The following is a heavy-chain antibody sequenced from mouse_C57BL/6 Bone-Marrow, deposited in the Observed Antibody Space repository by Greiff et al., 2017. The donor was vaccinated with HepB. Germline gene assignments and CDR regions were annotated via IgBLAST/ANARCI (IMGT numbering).Heavy chain of an antibody. D-gene: IGHD2-3*01. CDR3: ARIYDSPRYFDV. CDR2: IDPSDSYT. CDR1: GYTFTSYW. J-gene: IGHJ1*03. Sequence: QVQLQQPGAELVMPGASVKLSCKASGYTFTSYWMHWVKQRPGQGLEWIGEIDPSDSYTNYNQKFKGKSTLTVDKSSSTAYMQLSSLTSEDSAVYYCARIYDSPRYFDVWGTGTTVTVSS. V-gene: IGHV1-69*01.